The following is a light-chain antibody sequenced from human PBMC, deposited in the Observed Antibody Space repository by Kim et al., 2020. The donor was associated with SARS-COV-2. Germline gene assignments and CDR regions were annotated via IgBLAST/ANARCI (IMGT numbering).Light chain of an antibody. CDR3: SSYTSSSSRV. Sequence: GQSITIACTGTSSEVGGYNYVSWYQQHPGKAPKLMIYDVSKRPSGVSNRFSGSKSGNTASLTISGLQAEDEADYYCSSYTSSSSRVFGGGTQLTGL. CDR1: SSEVGGYNY. V-gene: IGLV2-14*04. CDR2: DVS. J-gene: IGLJ3*02.